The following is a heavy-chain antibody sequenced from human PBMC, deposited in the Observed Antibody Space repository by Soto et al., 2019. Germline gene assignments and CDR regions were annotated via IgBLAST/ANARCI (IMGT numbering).Heavy chain of an antibody. CDR2: IIPILGIA. V-gene: IGHV1-69*08. CDR1: GGTFSSYT. CDR3: ARDRGMRDLLHRAGHYYYGMDV. J-gene: IGHJ6*02. Sequence: QVQLVQSGAEVKKPGSSVKVSCKASGGTFSSYTISWVRQAPGQGLEWMGRIIPILGIANYAQKFQGRVRMTADKSTSTAYMELSSLRSEDTAVYYCARDRGMRDLLHRAGHYYYGMDVWGQGTTVTVSS. D-gene: IGHD1-26*01.